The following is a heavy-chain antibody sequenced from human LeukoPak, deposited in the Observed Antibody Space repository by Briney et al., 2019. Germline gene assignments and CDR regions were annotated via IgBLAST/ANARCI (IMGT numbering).Heavy chain of an antibody. CDR2: INYSGST. J-gene: IGHJ4*02. V-gene: IGHV4-39*01. CDR3: ARSLVWSSVWPFDY. Sequence: SETLSLTCTVSGGSIRSSSYYWGWIRQPPGKGLEWIGSINYSGSTYYNPSLKSRVTISVDTSKNQFSLKLSSVTAADTAVYYCARSLVWSSVWPFDYCGQGTLVTVSS. CDR1: GGSIRSSSYY. D-gene: IGHD6-19*01.